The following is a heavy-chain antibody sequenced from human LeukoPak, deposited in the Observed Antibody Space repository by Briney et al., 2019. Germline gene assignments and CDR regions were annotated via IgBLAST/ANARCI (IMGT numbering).Heavy chain of an antibody. CDR1: GGSISSDDYY. Sequence: SETLSLTCTVSGGSISSDDYYWSWIRQPPGKGLEWVAYIYYSGSTYYNPSLKSRVTMSVDTSKNQFSLRLSSVTAADTAVYYCAGAYSGTYVQVGYFDYWGQGTLVTVSS. D-gene: IGHD1-26*01. J-gene: IGHJ4*02. V-gene: IGHV4-30-4*01. CDR3: AGAYSGTYVQVGYFDY. CDR2: IYYSGST.